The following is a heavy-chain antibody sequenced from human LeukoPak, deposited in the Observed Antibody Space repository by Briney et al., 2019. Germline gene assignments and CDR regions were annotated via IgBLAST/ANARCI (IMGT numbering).Heavy chain of an antibody. CDR2: IYYSGST. Sequence: SETLSLTCTVSGGSISSSSYYWGWIRQPPGKGLEWIGSIYYSGSTYYNPSLKSRVTISVDTSKNQFSLKLSSVTAADTAVYYCASPQAYCSGGSCHNWFDPSGQGTLVTVSS. V-gene: IGHV4-39*01. J-gene: IGHJ5*02. D-gene: IGHD2-15*01. CDR3: ASPQAYCSGGSCHNWFDP. CDR1: GGSISSSSYY.